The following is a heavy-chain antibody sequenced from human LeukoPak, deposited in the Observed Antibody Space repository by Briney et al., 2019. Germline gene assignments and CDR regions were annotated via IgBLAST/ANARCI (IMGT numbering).Heavy chain of an antibody. J-gene: IGHJ4*02. CDR2: IGSSGSTI. Sequence: GGSLRLSCAASGFTFSDYYMTWIRQAPGKGLEWVSYIGSSGSTIYYADSVEGRFTISGDNSKNSLFLQMNSLRAEDTAVYYCARRRDYFDYWGQGTLVTVSS. CDR1: GFTFSDYY. V-gene: IGHV3-11*01. CDR3: ARRRDYFDY.